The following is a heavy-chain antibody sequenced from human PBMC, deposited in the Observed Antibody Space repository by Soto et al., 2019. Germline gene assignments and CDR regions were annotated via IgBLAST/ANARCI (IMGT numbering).Heavy chain of an antibody. V-gene: IGHV5-51*01. CDR1: GRPSINHW. Sequence: GASPKISCKVSGRPSINHWIAWVRQMPGKGLERIGIIYPGDSDARYSPSFAGQVTISVDKSITTAYLHWSNLEASDSAVYYFARQGDVGASCADAFDIWGQGTLVTVSS. J-gene: IGHJ3*02. CDR2: IYPGDSDA. CDR3: ARQGDVGASCADAFDI. D-gene: IGHD2-15*01.